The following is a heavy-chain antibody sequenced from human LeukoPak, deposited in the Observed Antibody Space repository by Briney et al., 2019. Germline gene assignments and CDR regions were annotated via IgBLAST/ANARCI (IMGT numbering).Heavy chain of an antibody. J-gene: IGHJ4*02. CDR3: ARDVLGDYDY. D-gene: IGHD4-17*01. CDR2: IRYNGNDN. Sequence: PGGSLKLSCAASGFTFNSYGLHWVRQAPGKGLEWVAFIRYNGNDNYYTDSVKGRFTISRDNSKSTLSLQMNSLRTEHTAVYYCARDVLGDYDYWGQGTLVSVSS. V-gene: IGHV3-30*02. CDR1: GFTFNSYG.